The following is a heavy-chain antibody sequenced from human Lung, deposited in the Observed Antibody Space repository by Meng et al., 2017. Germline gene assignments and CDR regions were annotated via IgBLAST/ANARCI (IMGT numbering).Heavy chain of an antibody. J-gene: IGHJ4*02. CDR2: MNPNSGNT. CDR3: ARGVLRWFGELEDY. Sequence: QVQLVQSGAEVNKPGASVKVSCKASGYTFTSYDINGVRQATGQGLEWMGWMNPNSGNTGYAQKFQGRVTMTRNTSISTAYMELSRLRSEDTAVYYCARGVLRWFGELEDYWGQGTLVTVSS. CDR1: GYTFTSYD. V-gene: IGHV1-8*01. D-gene: IGHD3-10*01.